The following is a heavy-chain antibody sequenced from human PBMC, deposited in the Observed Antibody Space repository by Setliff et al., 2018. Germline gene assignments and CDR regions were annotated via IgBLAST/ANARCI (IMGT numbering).Heavy chain of an antibody. CDR3: ARDCSGGSCYDY. V-gene: IGHV3-21*01. Sequence: GGSLRLSCAASGFTFSSYSMNWVRQAPGKGLEWVSSISSSSSYIYYADSVKGRFTISRDNAKNSLYLQMNSLRAEDTAVYYCARDCSGGSCYDYWGQGTLVTVSS. D-gene: IGHD2-15*01. J-gene: IGHJ4*02. CDR1: GFTFSSYS. CDR2: ISSSSSYI.